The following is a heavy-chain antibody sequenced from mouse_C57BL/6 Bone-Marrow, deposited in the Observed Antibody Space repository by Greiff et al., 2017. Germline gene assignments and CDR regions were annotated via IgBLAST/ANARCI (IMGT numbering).Heavy chain of an antibody. Sequence: VQLQQSGAELARPGASVKLSCKASGYTFTSYGISWVKQRTGQGLEWIGEIYPRSGNTYYNAKFKGKATLTADKSSSTAYMELRSLTSEDSAVYFCARENYYGSSSYYFDYWGQGTTLTVSS. V-gene: IGHV1-81*01. CDR1: GYTFTSYG. CDR2: IYPRSGNT. D-gene: IGHD1-1*01. J-gene: IGHJ2*01. CDR3: ARENYYGSSSYYFDY.